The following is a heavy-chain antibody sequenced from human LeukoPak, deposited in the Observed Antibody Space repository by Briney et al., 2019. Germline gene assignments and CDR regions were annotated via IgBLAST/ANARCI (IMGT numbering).Heavy chain of an antibody. Sequence: EASVKVPCKASGYTFTSYGISWVRQAPGQGLEWMGWISAYNGNTNYAQKLQGRVTMTTDTSTSTAYMELRRLRSDDTAVYYCAREVRELGFDPWGQRTLVTVSS. CDR3: AREVRELGFDP. CDR1: GYTFTSYG. CDR2: ISAYNGNT. D-gene: IGHD1-26*01. J-gene: IGHJ5*02. V-gene: IGHV1-18*01.